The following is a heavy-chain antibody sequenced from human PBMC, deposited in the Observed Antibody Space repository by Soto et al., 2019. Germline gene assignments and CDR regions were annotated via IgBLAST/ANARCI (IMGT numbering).Heavy chain of an antibody. CDR2: IYYRGST. J-gene: IGHJ6*02. Sequence: QVQLQESGPGLVKPSQTLSLTCTVSGGSISSGGYYWRWIRQHPGKGLEWIGYIYYRGSTYYNPSLKRRVTISVDTSKNQFSLKLSSVTAADTAVYYCAREPRCHSTTTIPDVWGQGTTVTVSS. CDR3: AREPRCHSTTTIPDV. V-gene: IGHV4-31*03. CDR1: GGSISSGGYY. D-gene: IGHD2-21*02.